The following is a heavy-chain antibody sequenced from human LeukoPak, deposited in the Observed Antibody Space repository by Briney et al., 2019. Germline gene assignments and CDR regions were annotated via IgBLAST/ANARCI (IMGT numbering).Heavy chain of an antibody. CDR2: INPNSGGT. CDR1: GYTFTGYY. V-gene: IGHV1-2*06. J-gene: IGHJ5*02. CDR3: ARDKRAYATWFDP. Sequence: ASVKVPCKASGYTFTGYYMHWVRQAPGQGLEWMGRINPNSGGTNYAQKFQGRVTMTRDTSISTAYMELSRLRSDDTAVYYCARDKRAYATWFDPWGQGTLVTVSS. D-gene: IGHD2-8*01.